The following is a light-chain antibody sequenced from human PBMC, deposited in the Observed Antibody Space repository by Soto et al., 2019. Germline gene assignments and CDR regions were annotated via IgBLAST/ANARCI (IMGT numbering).Light chain of an antibody. J-gene: IGKJ4*01. CDR1: QSISDT. CDR3: HQRTNWPLT. V-gene: IGKV3-15*01. Sequence: IVMTQSPATLSVSPGGRATLSCRASQSISDTLAWYQQKPGQAPRLLIYGASTRAPGFPARFSGSGSGTDFTLTISSLEPEDFAVYYCHQRTNWPLTFGGGTKVDI. CDR2: GAS.